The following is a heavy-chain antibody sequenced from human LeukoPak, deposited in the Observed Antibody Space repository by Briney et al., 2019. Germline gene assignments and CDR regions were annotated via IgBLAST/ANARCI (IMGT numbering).Heavy chain of an antibody. CDR2: IYYSGST. D-gene: IGHD5-12*01. V-gene: IGHV4-39*07. CDR1: GGSISSSSYY. Sequence: PSETLSLTCTVSGGSISSSSYYWGWIRQPPGKGLEWIGSIYYSGSTNYNPSLKSRVTISVDTSKNQFSLKLSSVTAADTAVYYCARYRNGPLASYWYFDLWGRGTLVTVSS. J-gene: IGHJ2*01. CDR3: ARYRNGPLASYWYFDL.